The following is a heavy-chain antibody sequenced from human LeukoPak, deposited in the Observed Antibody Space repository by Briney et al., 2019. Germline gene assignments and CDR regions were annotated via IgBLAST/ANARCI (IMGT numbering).Heavy chain of an antibody. CDR1: GGSISSGGYY. CDR3: ARGTSENYYDSSGYYYLFDY. CDR2: INHSGST. V-gene: IGHV4-39*07. Sequence: SETLSLTCTVSGGSISSGGYYWSWIRQPPGKGLEWIGEINHSGSTNYNPSLKSRVTISVDTSKNQFSLKLSSVTAADTAVYYCARGTSENYYDSSGYYYLFDYWGQGTLVTVSS. J-gene: IGHJ4*02. D-gene: IGHD3-22*01.